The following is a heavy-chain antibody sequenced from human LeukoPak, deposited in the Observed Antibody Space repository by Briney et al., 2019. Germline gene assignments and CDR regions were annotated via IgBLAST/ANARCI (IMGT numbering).Heavy chain of an antibody. CDR1: GYTFTSYG. Sequence: GASVKVSCKPSGYTFTSYGISWVRQAPGQGLEWMGWISAYNGTTNYAQKLQGRVTMTTDTYTSIAYMELRSLRSDDTAVYYCASPSFYGDYGNAFDIWGQGTMVTVSS. J-gene: IGHJ3*02. V-gene: IGHV1-18*01. CDR3: ASPSFYGDYGNAFDI. D-gene: IGHD4-17*01. CDR2: ISAYNGTT.